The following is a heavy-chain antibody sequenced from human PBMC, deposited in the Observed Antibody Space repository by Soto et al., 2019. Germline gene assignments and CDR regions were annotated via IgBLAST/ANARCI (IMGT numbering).Heavy chain of an antibody. J-gene: IGHJ5*02. CDR3: ARVSMLRGVFNWFDP. V-gene: IGHV4-59*01. D-gene: IGHD3-10*01. CDR1: GGSISSYY. CDR2: IYYSGST. Sequence: QVQLQESGPGLVKPSETQSLTCTVSGGSISSYYWSWIRQPPGKGLEWIGYIYYSGSTNYNPSLKSRVTISVDTSMNQFSLKLSSVTAADTAVYYCARVSMLRGVFNWFDPWGQGTLVTVSS.